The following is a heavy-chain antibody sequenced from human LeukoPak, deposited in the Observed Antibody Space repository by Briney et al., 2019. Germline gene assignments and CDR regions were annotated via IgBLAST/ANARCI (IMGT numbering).Heavy chain of an antibody. J-gene: IGHJ4*02. Sequence: GGSLRLSCAASGFTFSSYWMHWVRQAPGKGLVWVSRINSDGSSTSYADSVKGRFTISRDNAKNTLYLQMNSLRAEDTAVYYCARLGSLCRNGVCYGGWGQGILVTVSS. CDR2: INSDGSST. V-gene: IGHV3-74*01. CDR3: ARLGSLCRNGVCYGG. D-gene: IGHD2-8*01. CDR1: GFTFSSYW.